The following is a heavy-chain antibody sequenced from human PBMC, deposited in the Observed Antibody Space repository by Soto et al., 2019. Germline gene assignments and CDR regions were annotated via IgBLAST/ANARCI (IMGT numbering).Heavy chain of an antibody. Sequence: ASVKVSCKVSGYTLTELSMHWARQAPGKGLEWMGGFDPEDGETIYAQKFQGRVTMTEDTSTDTAYMELSSLRSEDTAVYYCATPTPGDDFWRGAPHYMDVWGKGTTVTVSS. CDR3: ATPTPGDDFWRGAPHYMDV. V-gene: IGHV1-24*01. J-gene: IGHJ6*03. CDR1: GYTLTELS. D-gene: IGHD3-3*01. CDR2: FDPEDGET.